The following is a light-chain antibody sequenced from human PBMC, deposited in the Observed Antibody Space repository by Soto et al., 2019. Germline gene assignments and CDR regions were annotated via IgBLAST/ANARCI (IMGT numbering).Light chain of an antibody. J-gene: IGKJ5*01. CDR2: DAS. Sequence: EIVLTQSPATLYLSPGERATLSCRASQSVSSYLAWYQQKPGQAPRLIIYDASNRATGIPARFSGSGSVTDFTLTISSLEPEDFAVYYCQQRSNWPPITFGQGTRLEIK. CDR1: QSVSSY. V-gene: IGKV3-11*01. CDR3: QQRSNWPPIT.